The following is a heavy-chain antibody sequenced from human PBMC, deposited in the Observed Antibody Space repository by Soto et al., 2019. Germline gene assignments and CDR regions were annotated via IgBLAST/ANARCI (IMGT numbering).Heavy chain of an antibody. V-gene: IGHV1-46*01. D-gene: IGHD6-6*01. Sequence: ASVKVSCEASGYTFTNYHMQWVRQAPGQGLEWTGIINPSSGSRTYAQKFEGRVTMTRDTSTSTGYMELSSMRVEDAAVYYCARAYSGSSSPDAGGQGTLVTVSS. CDR2: INPSSGSR. CDR3: ARAYSGSSSPDA. J-gene: IGHJ5*02. CDR1: GYTFTNYH.